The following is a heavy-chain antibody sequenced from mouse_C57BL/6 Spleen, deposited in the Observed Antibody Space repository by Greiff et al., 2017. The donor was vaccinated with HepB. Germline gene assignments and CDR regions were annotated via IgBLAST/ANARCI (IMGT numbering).Heavy chain of an antibody. CDR3: AREWIVAKGYAMDY. D-gene: IGHD1-1*01. Sequence: VQLKESGPVLVKPGPSVKISCKASGFTFTDYYMHWVKQSHGKSLEWIGLVYPYNGGTSYNQKFKGKATLTVDTSSSTAYMELNSLTSEDSAVYYCAREWIVAKGYAMDYWGQGTSVTVSS. CDR2: VYPYNGGT. CDR1: GFTFTDYY. J-gene: IGHJ4*01. V-gene: IGHV1-36*01.